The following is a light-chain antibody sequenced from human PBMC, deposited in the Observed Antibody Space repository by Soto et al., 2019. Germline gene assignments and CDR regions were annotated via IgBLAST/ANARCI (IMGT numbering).Light chain of an antibody. V-gene: IGKV1-5*01. Sequence: DIQMTQSPSTLSASVGDRVTITCRASQSISSWLAWYQQKPGKAPKLLIYDASYLERGVPSRFNGSGSGTEFTLTISSLQPDDLATYYCQQYNSFWTFGQGTKV. J-gene: IGKJ1*01. CDR1: QSISSW. CDR2: DAS. CDR3: QQYNSFWT.